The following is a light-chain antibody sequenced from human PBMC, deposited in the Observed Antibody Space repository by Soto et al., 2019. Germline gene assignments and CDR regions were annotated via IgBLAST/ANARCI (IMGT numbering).Light chain of an antibody. CDR2: AVS. V-gene: IGLV2-14*01. Sequence: QSVLTQPASVSGSPGQSITISCTGTSSVVGLYDYVSWYQQHPGKAPQLMIYAVSNRPSGVSNRFSASKSGNTASLFISGLQAEEEADYYCSSYTSDSSYVFGSGTKVTVL. J-gene: IGLJ1*01. CDR3: SSYTSDSSYV. CDR1: SSVVGLYDY.